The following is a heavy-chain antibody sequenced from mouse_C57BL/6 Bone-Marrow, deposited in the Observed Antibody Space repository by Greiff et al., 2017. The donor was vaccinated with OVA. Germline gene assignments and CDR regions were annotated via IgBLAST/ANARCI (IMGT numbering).Heavy chain of an antibody. CDR3: ARSTTDSMDY. V-gene: IGHV1-49*01. CDR1: YFAFMASA. Sequence: RVEPGAELVRPGSSVKLSCKDSYFAFMASAMHWVKQRPGHGLEWIGTFTMYSDATEYSENFKGKATVTVNAASSTAYMELSSLTSEDSAVYYCARSTTDSMDYWGQGTSVTVSS. D-gene: IGHD1-1*01. J-gene: IGHJ4*01. CDR2: FTMYSDAT.